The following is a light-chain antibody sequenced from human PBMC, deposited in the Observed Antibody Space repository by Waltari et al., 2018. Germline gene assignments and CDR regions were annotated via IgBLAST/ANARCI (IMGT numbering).Light chain of an antibody. CDR2: EVI. Sequence: QSALTQPASVSGTPGQSITISCTGTSSDVGNYDLVSWDQQHPGKAPKLLVCEVIKRPSGGSSLFSGCKSGNAASLTISGVQAEDEADYYCCSYAGRGTYVFGSGTKVTVL. CDR3: CSYAGRGTYV. J-gene: IGLJ1*01. V-gene: IGLV2-23*02. CDR1: SSDVGNYDL.